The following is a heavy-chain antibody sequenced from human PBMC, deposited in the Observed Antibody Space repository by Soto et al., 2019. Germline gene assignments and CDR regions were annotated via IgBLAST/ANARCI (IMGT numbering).Heavy chain of an antibody. J-gene: IGHJ4*02. D-gene: IGHD3-22*01. V-gene: IGHV3-30*18. CDR2: ILHDGTNK. CDR1: GFIFSHYG. CDR3: AKDRYYYDSSLQY. Sequence: GGSLRLSCAASGFIFSHYGMHWVRQAPGKGLEWVAAILHDGTNKYYADSVKGRFTTSRDNSKNTLYLQMNSLRAEDTAHYYCAKDRYYYDSSLQYWGQGALVTVSS.